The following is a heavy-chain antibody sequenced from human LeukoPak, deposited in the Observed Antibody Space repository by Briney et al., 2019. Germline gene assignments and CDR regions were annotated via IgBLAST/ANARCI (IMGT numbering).Heavy chain of an antibody. CDR1: GFTFSSYA. Sequence: GGSLRLSCAASGFTFSSYAMHWVRQAPGKGLEWVAVISYDGSNKYYAGSVRGRFTISRDNSKNTLYLQMNSLRVEDTAVYYCATWRGSGSYGGYFDYWGQGTPVTVSS. CDR3: ATWRGSGSYGGYFDY. CDR2: ISYDGSNK. D-gene: IGHD3-10*01. V-gene: IGHV3-30-3*01. J-gene: IGHJ4*02.